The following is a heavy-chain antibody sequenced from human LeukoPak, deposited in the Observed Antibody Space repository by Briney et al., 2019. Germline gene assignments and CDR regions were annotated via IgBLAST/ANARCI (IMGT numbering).Heavy chain of an antibody. CDR1: GGSISSYY. CDR3: ARRSGGNSAHIDY. CDR2: IYYSGST. V-gene: IGHV4-59*01. D-gene: IGHD4-23*01. J-gene: IGHJ4*02. Sequence: SETLSLTCTVSGGSISSYYWSWIRQPPGKGLEWIGYIYYSGSTNYNPSLKSRVTISVDTSKNQFSLKLSSVTAADTAVYYCARRSGGNSAHIDYWGQGTLVTVSS.